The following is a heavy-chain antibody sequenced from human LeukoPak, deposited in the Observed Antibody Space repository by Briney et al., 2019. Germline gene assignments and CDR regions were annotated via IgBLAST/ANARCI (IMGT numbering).Heavy chain of an antibody. CDR1: GFTFSSYG. CDR2: ISYDGSNK. J-gene: IGHJ4*02. D-gene: IGHD5-18*01. Sequence: PGGSLRLSCAASGFTFSSYGMHWVRQAPGKGLERVAVISYDGSNKYYADSVKGRFTISRDNSKNTLYLQMNSLRAEDTAVYYCAKDLSGYSYGYAPHFDYWGQGTLVTVSS. V-gene: IGHV3-30*18. CDR3: AKDLSGYSYGYAPHFDY.